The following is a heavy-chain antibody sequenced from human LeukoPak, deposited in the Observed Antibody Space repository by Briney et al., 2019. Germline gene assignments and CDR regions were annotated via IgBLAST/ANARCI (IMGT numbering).Heavy chain of an antibody. J-gene: IGHJ4*02. CDR2: IASDGGAK. V-gene: IGHV3-30*03. CDR1: GFSFSNHG. D-gene: IGHD6-19*01. CDR3: AREATWGQWYFDH. Sequence: GGSLRLSCVASGFSFSNHGMHWVRQAPGKGLEWVSVIASDGGAKFYAGSVKGRFTLSRDNPKNMYFLQMNLLTVEDTAIYYCAREATWGQWYFDHWGQGTPVTVSS.